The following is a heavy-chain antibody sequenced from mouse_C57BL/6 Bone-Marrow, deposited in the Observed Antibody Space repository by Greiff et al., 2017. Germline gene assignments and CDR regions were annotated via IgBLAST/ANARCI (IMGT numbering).Heavy chain of an antibody. D-gene: IGHD1-1*01. CDR3: ARDGDYGSSYVFDY. CDR2: INYDGSST. CDR1: GFTFSDYY. V-gene: IGHV5-16*01. Sequence: DVHLVESEGGLVQPGSSMKLSCTASGFTFSDYYMAWVRQVPEKGLEWVANINYDGSSTYYLDSLKSRFIISRDNAKNILYLQMSSLKSEDTATYYCARDGDYGSSYVFDYWGRGTTLTVTS. J-gene: IGHJ2*01.